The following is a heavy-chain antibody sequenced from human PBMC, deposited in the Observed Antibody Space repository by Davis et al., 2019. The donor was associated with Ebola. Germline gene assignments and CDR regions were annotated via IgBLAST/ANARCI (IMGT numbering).Heavy chain of an antibody. D-gene: IGHD3-3*01. CDR3: ARGRFGVVIIS. V-gene: IGHV4-59*11. CDR2: IYYSGST. J-gene: IGHJ5*02. Sequence: PSETLSLTCTVSGGSISSHYWSWIRQPPGKGLEWIGYIYYSGSTNYNPSLKSRVTISVDTSKNQFSLKLSSVTAADTAVYYCARGRFGVVIISWGQGTLVTVSS. CDR1: GGSISSHY.